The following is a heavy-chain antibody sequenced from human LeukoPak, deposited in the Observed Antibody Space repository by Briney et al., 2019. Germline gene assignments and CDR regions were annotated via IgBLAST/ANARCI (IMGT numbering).Heavy chain of an antibody. V-gene: IGHV1-69*05. CDR3: ARGHPSATGYSSGWYFHY. CDR2: IIPIFGTA. CDR1: GGTFSSYA. Sequence: ASVKVSCKASGGTFSSYAISWVRQAPGQGLEWMGGIIPIFGTANYAQKFQGRVTMTRDMSTSTAYMDLSSLTSEDTAVYYCARGHPSATGYSSGWYFHYWGQGTLVTVSS. J-gene: IGHJ4*02. D-gene: IGHD6-19*01.